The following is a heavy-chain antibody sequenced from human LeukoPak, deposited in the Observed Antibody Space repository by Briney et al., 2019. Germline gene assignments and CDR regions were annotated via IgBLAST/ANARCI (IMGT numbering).Heavy chain of an antibody. D-gene: IGHD3-16*02. CDR1: GGSISSGSYY. CDR3: AREIVSVDY. J-gene: IGHJ4*02. Sequence: SQTLSLTYTVSGGSISSGSYYWSWIRQPAGKGLEWIGRIYTSGSTNYNPSLKSRVTISVDTSKNRFSLKLSSVTAADTAVYYCAREIVSVDYWGQGTLVTVSS. V-gene: IGHV4-61*02. CDR2: IYTSGST.